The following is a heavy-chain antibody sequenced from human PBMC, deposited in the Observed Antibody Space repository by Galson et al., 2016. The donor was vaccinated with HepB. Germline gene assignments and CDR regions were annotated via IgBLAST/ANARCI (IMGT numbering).Heavy chain of an antibody. V-gene: IGHV5-51*01. CDR1: GYSFINNW. D-gene: IGHD6-19*01. CDR3: ARSIAVAGPSDF. J-gene: IGHJ4*02. CDR2: VYPGDSDT. Sequence: QSGAEVKKPGESLRISCKASGYSFINNWIGWVRQLPGKGLEWMGTVYPGDSDTRYSPSFQGRVTISADKSISTAYLQWSSLKASDSGMYFCARSIAVAGPSDFWGQGTLVIVSS.